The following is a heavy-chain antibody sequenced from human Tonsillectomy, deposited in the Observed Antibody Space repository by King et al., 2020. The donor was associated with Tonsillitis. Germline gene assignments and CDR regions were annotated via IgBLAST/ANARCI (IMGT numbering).Heavy chain of an antibody. Sequence: VQLVESGGGVVQPGRSLRLSCAASGFTFSSFAMHWVRQAPDKGLECVAVILYDGSKTYYAHSVKGRFTISRDNSKNMSYLQMNSLRPEDTAVYYCARYGAYYGSGSPLKYWGQGTLVTVSS. CDR2: ILYDGSKT. CDR3: ARYGAYYGSGSPLKY. CDR1: GFTFSSFA. V-gene: IGHV3-30-3*01. J-gene: IGHJ4*02. D-gene: IGHD3-10*01.